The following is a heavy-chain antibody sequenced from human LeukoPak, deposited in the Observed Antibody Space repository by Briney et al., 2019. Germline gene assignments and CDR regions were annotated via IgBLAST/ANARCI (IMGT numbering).Heavy chain of an antibody. Sequence: GGSLRLSCAASGFTFSSYGMHWVRQAPGKGLEWVSFISSSSSYIYYADSVKGRFTISRDNAKNSLYLQMNSLRAEDTAVYYCARDSRYCSSTTCQKVDYWGQGTLVTVSS. CDR2: ISSSSSYI. CDR3: ARDSRYCSSTTCQKVDY. D-gene: IGHD2-2*01. CDR1: GFTFSSYG. J-gene: IGHJ4*02. V-gene: IGHV3-21*01.